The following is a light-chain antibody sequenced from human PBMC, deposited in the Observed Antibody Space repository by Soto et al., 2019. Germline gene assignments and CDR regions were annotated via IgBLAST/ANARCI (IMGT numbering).Light chain of an antibody. V-gene: IGKV1-5*03. CDR1: QTISNW. CDR2: KAS. J-gene: IGKJ1*01. CDR3: QQYRSYWT. Sequence: DIQMTQSPSTLSASVGDRVTITCRASQTISNWLAWYQQKPGKAPKLLIYKASSLESGVPSRFSGSGSGTEFTPTISSLQPDDFATYYCQQYRSYWTFGQVTKVEVK.